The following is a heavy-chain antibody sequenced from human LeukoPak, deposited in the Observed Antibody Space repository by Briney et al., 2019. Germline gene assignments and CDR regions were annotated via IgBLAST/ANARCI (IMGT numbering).Heavy chain of an antibody. D-gene: IGHD4/OR15-4a*01. V-gene: IGHV1-8*01. CDR1: GYTFTSYD. CDR3: ARVAKGAQAPFPDY. Sequence: ASVKVSCKASGYTFTSYDLNGVRQATGQGLDWMGWMNPNSGNTGYAQKFQGRVTMTRNTSISTTYMELSSLRSEDTAVYYCARVAKGAQAPFPDYWGQGTLVTVSS. J-gene: IGHJ4*02. CDR2: MNPNSGNT.